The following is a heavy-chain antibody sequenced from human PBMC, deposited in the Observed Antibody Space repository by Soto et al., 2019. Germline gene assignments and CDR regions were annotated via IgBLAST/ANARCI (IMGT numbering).Heavy chain of an antibody. D-gene: IGHD1-26*01. CDR2: IDWNGGST. CDR1: GFTFDDYA. CDR3: VKGRGSYFVYFGLDV. V-gene: IGHV3-9*01. Sequence: EVQLVESGGGLVQPGRSLRLSCVAPGFTFDDYAMHWVRQTPGKGLEWVSSIDWNGGSTAYADSVKGRFTISRDNARNSLYLQMNSLRPEDTALYYCVKGRGSYFVYFGLDVWGHGTTVTVSS. J-gene: IGHJ6*02.